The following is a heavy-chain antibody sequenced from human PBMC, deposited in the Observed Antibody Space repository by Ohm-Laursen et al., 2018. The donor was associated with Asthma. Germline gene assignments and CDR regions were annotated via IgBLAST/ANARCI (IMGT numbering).Heavy chain of an antibody. Sequence: LRLSCAASGFTFSSYSMNWVRQAPGKGLEWVSSISSSSSYIYYADSVKGRFTTSRDNAKNSLYLQMNSLRAEDTAVYYCARDQDILTGYYLDYWGQGTLVTVSS. D-gene: IGHD3-9*01. CDR3: ARDQDILTGYYLDY. J-gene: IGHJ4*02. CDR2: ISSSSSYI. CDR1: GFTFSSYS. V-gene: IGHV3-21*01.